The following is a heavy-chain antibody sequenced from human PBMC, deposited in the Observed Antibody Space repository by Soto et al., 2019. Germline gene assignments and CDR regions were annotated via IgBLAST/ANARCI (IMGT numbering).Heavy chain of an antibody. V-gene: IGHV4-34*01. D-gene: IGHD2-2*01. CDR3: ERMTLGPCDNPTCSDH. CDR1: GGSFSGYY. CDR2: INHSGST. Sequence: SETLSLTCAVYGGSFSGYYWSWIRQPPGKGLEWIGEINHSGSTNYNPSLKSRVTISVDTSKNQFSLKLSSVTAADTAVYYCERMTLGPCDNPTCSDHRGRRILVTGSS. J-gene: IGHJ1*01.